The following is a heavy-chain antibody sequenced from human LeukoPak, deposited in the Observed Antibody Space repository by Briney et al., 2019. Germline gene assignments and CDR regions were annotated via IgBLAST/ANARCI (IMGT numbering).Heavy chain of an antibody. D-gene: IGHD3-10*02. CDR2: ISSSGSTI. J-gene: IGHJ6*04. CDR1: GFPFSDYG. V-gene: IGHV3-48*04. CDR3: AELGITMIGGV. Sequence: GGSLRLSCAASGFPFSDYGMYWVRQAPGKGLEWVSYISSSGSTIYYADSVKGRFTISRDNAKNSLYLQMNSLRAEDTAVYYCAELGITMIGGVWGKGTTVTISS.